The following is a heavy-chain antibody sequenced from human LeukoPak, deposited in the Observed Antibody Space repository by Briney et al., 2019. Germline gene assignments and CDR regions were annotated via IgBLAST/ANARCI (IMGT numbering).Heavy chain of an antibody. CDR3: ASESGYYYDSSGTSA. J-gene: IGHJ5*02. Sequence: PGGSLRLSCAASGLTFSNYAMSWVRQAPGKGLEWVSLISGDGGSTYYADSVKGRFTISRDNSKNSLYLQMNSLRTEDTALYYCASESGYYYDSSGTSAWGQGTLVTVSS. CDR1: GLTFSNYA. V-gene: IGHV3-43*02. CDR2: ISGDGGST. D-gene: IGHD3-22*01.